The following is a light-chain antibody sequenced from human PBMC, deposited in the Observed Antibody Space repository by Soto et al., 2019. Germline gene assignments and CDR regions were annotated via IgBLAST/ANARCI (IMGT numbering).Light chain of an antibody. J-gene: IGKJ2*01. CDR2: AAS. V-gene: IGKV1-39*01. Sequence: DIQMTQSPSSLSASVGDRVTITCRASQSISSYINWYQQKPWKAPKLLIYAASSLQSGVPSRFSGSGSGTDFALNISSLRPEDFATYYCQQSDSPPYTFGQVTKLVIK. CDR3: QQSDSPPYT. CDR1: QSISSY.